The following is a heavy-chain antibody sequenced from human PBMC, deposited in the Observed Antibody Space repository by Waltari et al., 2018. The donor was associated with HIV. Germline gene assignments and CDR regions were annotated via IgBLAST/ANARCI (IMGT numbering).Heavy chain of an antibody. Sequence: QVQLVQSGAEVKKPGSSVKVSCKASGGTFSSYAISWVRQAPGQGLEWMGGIIPIFGTANYAQKFQGRVTITADKSTSTAYMELSSLRSEDTAVYYCARIPDYYGSGSYSERFDYWGQGTLVTVSS. J-gene: IGHJ4*02. CDR2: IIPIFGTA. D-gene: IGHD3-10*01. CDR1: GGTFSSYA. V-gene: IGHV1-69*06. CDR3: ARIPDYYGSGSYSERFDY.